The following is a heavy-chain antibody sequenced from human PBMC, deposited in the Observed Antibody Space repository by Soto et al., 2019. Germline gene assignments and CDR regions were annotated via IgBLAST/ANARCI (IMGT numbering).Heavy chain of an antibody. CDR3: ARENALTVTLDY. V-gene: IGHV1-18*01. J-gene: IGHJ4*02. Sequence: ASVKVSCKAAGYTFTSYGISWVRQAPGQGLEWMGWISAYNGNTNYAQKLQGRVTMTTDTSTSTAYMELRSLRSDDTAVYYCARENALTVTLDYWGQGTLVTVSS. CDR2: ISAYNGNT. CDR1: GYTFTSYG. D-gene: IGHD4-17*01.